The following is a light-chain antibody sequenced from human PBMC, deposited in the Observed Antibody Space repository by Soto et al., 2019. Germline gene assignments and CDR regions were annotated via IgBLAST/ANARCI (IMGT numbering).Light chain of an antibody. CDR1: SSDIGAYNF. CDR2: DLN. J-gene: IGLJ2*01. Sequence: QSALTQPASVSGSPGQSITISCTGTSSDIGAYNFVSWYQQHPGKAPKLMLYDLNIRPSGVSNRFSGSKSGNTASLTISGLQAEDEADYYCTSWTTSTTMIFGGGTKVTVL. CDR3: TSWTTSTTMI. V-gene: IGLV2-14*03.